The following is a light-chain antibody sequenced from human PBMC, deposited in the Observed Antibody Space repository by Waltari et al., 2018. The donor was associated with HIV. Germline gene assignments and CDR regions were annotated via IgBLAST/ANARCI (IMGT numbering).Light chain of an antibody. Sequence: IVLTQSADSLAVSVSERATIDLKPSETVLYGSNYLSWYQQQPGQPPKLLIYRASTRESGVPDRFSGNGSGTDFSLTISSLQPEDVAVYYCQQYLRNPLPFGGGTRVAI. V-gene: IGKV4-1*01. CDR1: ETVLYGSNY. J-gene: IGKJ4*01. CDR2: RAS. CDR3: QQYLRNPLP.